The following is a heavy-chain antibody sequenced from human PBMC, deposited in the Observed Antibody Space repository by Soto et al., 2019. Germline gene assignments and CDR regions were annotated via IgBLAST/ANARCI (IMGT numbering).Heavy chain of an antibody. CDR2: IWHDGSNK. J-gene: IGHJ4*02. CDR1: GFTFNNYG. D-gene: IGHD1-26*01. Sequence: QVQLVESGGGVVEPGRSLRLSCAASGFTFNNYGMHWVRQAPGKGLEWMALIWHDGSNKGYADSVKGRFTISRDNSKNTLNLQMNSLRVEDTAVYYCTRAAIKRELLDYWGQGAQVTVSS. V-gene: IGHV3-33*01. CDR3: TRAAIKRELLDY.